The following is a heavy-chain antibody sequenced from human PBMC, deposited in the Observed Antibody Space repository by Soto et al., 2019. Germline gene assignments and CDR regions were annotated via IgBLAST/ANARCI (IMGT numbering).Heavy chain of an antibody. CDR2: IKQDGSET. CDR3: PGDWDS. Sequence: QLVESGGKLVQPGGSLRLSCAESGFVFRNYWMAWARQAPGKGLEWVAVIKQDGSETHYVDSVRGRLTISRDSAWDWLYLEMNSLRVDGTAVYYCPGDWDSWGQGTLVTASS. J-gene: IGHJ4*02. V-gene: IGHV3-7*01. CDR1: GFVFRNYW.